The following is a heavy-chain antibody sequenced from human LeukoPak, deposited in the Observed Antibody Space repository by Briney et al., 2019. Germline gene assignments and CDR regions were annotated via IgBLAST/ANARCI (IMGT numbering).Heavy chain of an antibody. D-gene: IGHD4-17*01. Sequence: PGGSLRLSCAGSGFRFSSYWMHWVRQAPGKGLVWVSRINTDGSNTSYADFVKGRFTISRDNAKNTLYLEMNSLRAEDMAVYYCARDPWRYVTNKWFDPWGQGTLVTVSS. CDR1: GFRFSSYW. CDR2: INTDGSNT. V-gene: IGHV3-74*01. CDR3: ARDPWRYVTNKWFDP. J-gene: IGHJ5*02.